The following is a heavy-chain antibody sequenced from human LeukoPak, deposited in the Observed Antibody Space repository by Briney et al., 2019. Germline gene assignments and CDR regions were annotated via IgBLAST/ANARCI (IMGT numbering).Heavy chain of an antibody. CDR2: ITGNTGNT. CDR3: AKRYSGSSGLYNFDY. D-gene: IGHD1-26*01. V-gene: IGHV3-23*01. J-gene: IGHJ4*02. CDR1: GFTFSSYA. Sequence: GGSLRLSCAASGFTFSSYAMTWVRLPPGKGLEGVSSITGNTGNTYYADSVKGRFTISRDNSKNTLYLQMNSLRAEDTAVYYCAKRYSGSSGLYNFDYWGQGTLVTVSS.